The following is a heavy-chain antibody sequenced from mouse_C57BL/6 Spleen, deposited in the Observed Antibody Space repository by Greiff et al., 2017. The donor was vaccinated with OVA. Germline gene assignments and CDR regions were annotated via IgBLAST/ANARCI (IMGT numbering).Heavy chain of an antibody. CDR1: GFNIKDYY. Sequence: EVHLVESGAELVKPGASVKLSCTASGFNIKDYYMHWVKQRTEQGLEWIGRIDPEDGDTKYASNLQGKATITADTSSTTSYLQLSSLTSEDTAVYYCASASLLTAYWGQGTPLTVSA. D-gene: IGHD2-10*01. V-gene: IGHV14-2*01. CDR2: IDPEDGDT. J-gene: IGHJ3*01. CDR3: ASASLLTAY.